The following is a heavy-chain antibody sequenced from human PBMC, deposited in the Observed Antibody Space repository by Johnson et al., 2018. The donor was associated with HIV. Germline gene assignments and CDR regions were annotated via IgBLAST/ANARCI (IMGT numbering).Heavy chain of an antibody. D-gene: IGHD5-12*01. Sequence: QVQLVESGGGVVQPGRSLRLSCAVSGFTFSSYAMHWVRQAPGKGLEWVTVISYDGSNKYYADSVKGRFTISRDNSKNTLYLQMNSLRAEDTAVYYCAKEGRYVEGAFDIWGQGTMVTVSS. CDR2: ISYDGSNK. CDR3: AKEGRYVEGAFDI. J-gene: IGHJ3*02. CDR1: GFTFSSYA. V-gene: IGHV3-30*04.